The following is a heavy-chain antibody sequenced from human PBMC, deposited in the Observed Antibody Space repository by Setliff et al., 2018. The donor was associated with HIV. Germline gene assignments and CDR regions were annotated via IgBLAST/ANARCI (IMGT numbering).Heavy chain of an antibody. D-gene: IGHD3-22*01. CDR1: GFIFDDYA. CDR2: ISRDGGDT. CDR3: ARDRYYYDSSGYYYSDY. J-gene: IGHJ4*02. V-gene: IGHV3-20*04. Sequence: RGGSLRLSCAASGFIFDDYAMSWVRQVPGKGLEWLSAISRDGGDTDYADSVRGRFTVSRDNAKNSLYLQMDSLRAADTALYYCARDRYYYDSSGYYYSDYWGLGTLVTVS.